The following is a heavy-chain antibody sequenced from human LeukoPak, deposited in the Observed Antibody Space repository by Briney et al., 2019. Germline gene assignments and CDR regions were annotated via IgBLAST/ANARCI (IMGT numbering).Heavy chain of an antibody. D-gene: IGHD6-6*01. J-gene: IGHJ4*02. CDR2: INYSGST. Sequence: SETLSLTCTVSGGSISSYYWSWIRQPPGKGLEWIGYINYSGSTNYNPSLKSRVTISVDTSKNQFSLKLSSVTAADTAVYYCARLSGSSSYNFDYWGQGTLVTVSS. CDR3: ARLSGSSSYNFDY. CDR1: GGSISSYY. V-gene: IGHV4-59*08.